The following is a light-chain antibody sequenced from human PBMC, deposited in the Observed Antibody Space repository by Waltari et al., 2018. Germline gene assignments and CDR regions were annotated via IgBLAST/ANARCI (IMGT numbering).Light chain of an antibody. Sequence: QSALTQPPSASGSPGQSVTISFTGTSRYVGVYYPVSLYQPPPGKAPNLMIYEFSKRPSGVPDRFSGSKSGNPASLTVSGLQAEDEADYYCSSYAVSNTYVFGTGTTWVFGGGTKLTVL. CDR1: SRYVGVYYP. CDR3: SSYAVSNTYVFGTGTTWV. V-gene: IGLV2-8*01. CDR2: EFS. J-gene: IGLJ3*02.